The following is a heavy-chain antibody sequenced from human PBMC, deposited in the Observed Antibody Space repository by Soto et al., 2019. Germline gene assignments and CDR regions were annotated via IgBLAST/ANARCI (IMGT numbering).Heavy chain of an antibody. D-gene: IGHD3-10*01. CDR3: ARLGPYGSESYSFRYNWFDP. V-gene: IGHV3-53*01. CDR2: IYSGGSS. Sequence: PGGSLRLSCTTSGFTVSSSHMTWVRQAPGKGLEWVSVIYSGGSSYYAVSVQGRFTISRDNSKNTVYHKMNSMRGEDTAMYFCARLGPYGSESYSFRYNWFDP. J-gene: IGHJ5*02. CDR1: GFTVSSSH.